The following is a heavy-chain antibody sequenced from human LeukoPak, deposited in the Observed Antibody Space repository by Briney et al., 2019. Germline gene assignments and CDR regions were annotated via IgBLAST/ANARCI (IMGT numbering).Heavy chain of an antibody. Sequence: GGSLRLSCAASGFTVSSYYMSWVRQAPGKGLEWVSFLYAGGSTYYADYVKGRFTISRDNSKNTVYLQMNSLRAEDTAVYYCARDQGKNDIVATIDDAFDIWGQGTMVTVSS. D-gene: IGHD5-12*01. J-gene: IGHJ3*02. CDR3: ARDQGKNDIVATIDDAFDI. CDR2: LYAGGST. CDR1: GFTVSSYY. V-gene: IGHV3-66*01.